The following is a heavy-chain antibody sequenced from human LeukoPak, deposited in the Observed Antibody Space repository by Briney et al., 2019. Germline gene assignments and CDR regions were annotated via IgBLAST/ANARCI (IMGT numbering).Heavy chain of an antibody. CDR2: IKSKTDGGTT. D-gene: IGHD2-15*01. V-gene: IGHV3-15*01. J-gene: IGHJ3*02. CDR3: ATGGWFNAFDI. CDR1: GFTFSNAW. Sequence: PGGSLRLSCAASGFTFSNAWMSWVRQAPGKGLEWVGRIKSKTDGGTTDYAAPVKGRFTFSRDDSKNTLYLQMNSLKTEDTAVYYCATGGWFNAFDIWGQGTMVTVSS.